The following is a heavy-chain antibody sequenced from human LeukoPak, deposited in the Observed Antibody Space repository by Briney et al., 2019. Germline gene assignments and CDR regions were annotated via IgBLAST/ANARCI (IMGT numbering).Heavy chain of an antibody. CDR2: IYYSGST. J-gene: IGHJ4*02. V-gene: IGHV4-39*07. CDR1: GGSISSSSYY. CDR3: AGGYSYGYDY. D-gene: IGHD5-18*01. Sequence: SETLSLTCTVSGGSISSSSYYWGWIRQPPGKGLEWIGSIYYSGSTYYNPSLKSRVTISIDKSKNSFSLQLLSMTAADTAVYYCAGGYSYGYDYWGQGTVVSVSS.